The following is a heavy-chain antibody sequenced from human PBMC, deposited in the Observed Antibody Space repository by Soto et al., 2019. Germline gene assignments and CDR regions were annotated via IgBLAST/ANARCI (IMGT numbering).Heavy chain of an antibody. V-gene: IGHV1-58*01. CDR1: GFPLSNSA. CDR2: IVVGTGNT. J-gene: IGHJ6*02. CDR3: ATNTPGLGWFKSYHYYGMDL. D-gene: IGHD2-2*02. Sequence: ASVKVSCKASGFPLSNSAVQWVRQARGQRLEWIGRIVVGTGNTDYAQKFQERVTITRDMSTRTAYMELSSLRSEDTAVYYCATNTPGLGWFKSYHYYGMDLWGQVTTVTGSS.